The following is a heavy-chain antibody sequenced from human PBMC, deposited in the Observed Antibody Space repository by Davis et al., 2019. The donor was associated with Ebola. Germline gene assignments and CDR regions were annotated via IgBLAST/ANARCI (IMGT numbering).Heavy chain of an antibody. CDR1: GFTFSDYY. V-gene: IGHV3-11*01. Sequence: PGGSLRLSCAASGFTFSDYYMHWIRQPPGKGLEWVSYISSTGSSIYYADSVKGRVTISRDNAKNSLYPQMNSLRAEDAAMYYCARMAQYSSSSEYDYWGQGTLVTVSS. J-gene: IGHJ4*02. D-gene: IGHD6-6*01. CDR3: ARMAQYSSSSEYDY. CDR2: ISSTGSSI.